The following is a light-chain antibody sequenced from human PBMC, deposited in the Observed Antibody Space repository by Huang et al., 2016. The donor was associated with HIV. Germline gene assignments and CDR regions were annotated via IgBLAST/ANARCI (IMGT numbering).Light chain of an antibody. CDR3: QQSNSWPWT. Sequence: EIVMTQSPATLSVSPGERATLSCRASQRVGSNLAWYQQTPGQTPRLLIYGASTLATGIPARFSGSGSGTEFTLTITSLQSEDFAVYYCQQSNSWPWTFGQGTKVEIK. V-gene: IGKV3-15*01. CDR1: QRVGSN. J-gene: IGKJ1*01. CDR2: GAS.